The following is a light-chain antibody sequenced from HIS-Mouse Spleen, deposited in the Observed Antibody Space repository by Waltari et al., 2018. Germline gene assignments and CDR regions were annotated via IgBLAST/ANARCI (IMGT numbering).Light chain of an antibody. V-gene: IGLV3-10*01. CDR1: ALPKNY. CDR2: EDS. CDR3: YSTDSSGNHRV. J-gene: IGLJ2*01. Sequence: SYELTQPPSVSVSPGQTARITCPGDALPKNYAYWYQQKSGQAQVLVIYEDSKRPSGIPERFSGSSSGTMATLTISGAQVEDEADYYCYSTDSSGNHRVFGGGTKLTVL.